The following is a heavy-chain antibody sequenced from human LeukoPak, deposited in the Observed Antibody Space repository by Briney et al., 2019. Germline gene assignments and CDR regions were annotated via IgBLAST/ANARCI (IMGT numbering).Heavy chain of an antibody. J-gene: IGHJ1*01. Sequence: GGSLRLSCAASGFTFSSYSMNWVRQAPGKGLEWVSSISSSSSYIYYADSVKGRFTISRDNAKNSLYLQMNRLRVEDTAVYYCTTDPGWLYFQHWGQGTLVTVSS. V-gene: IGHV3-21*04. CDR2: ISSSSSYI. CDR1: GFTFSSYS. D-gene: IGHD2-15*01. CDR3: TTDPGWLYFQH.